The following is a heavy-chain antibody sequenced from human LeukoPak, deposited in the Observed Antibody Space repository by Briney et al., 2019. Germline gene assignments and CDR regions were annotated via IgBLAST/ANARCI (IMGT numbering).Heavy chain of an antibody. CDR2: INSDGSEG. Sequence: GGSLRLSCAVSGFTFSGFWMSWSRQAPGKGLEWVASINSDGSEGYYADVVKGRFTISRDNAKNSLYLQINSLRAEDTAVYYCARSSYSSSSSVWDQGTMVTVSS. J-gene: IGHJ3*01. CDR3: ARSSYSSSSSV. CDR1: GFTFSGFW. V-gene: IGHV3-7*03. D-gene: IGHD6-6*01.